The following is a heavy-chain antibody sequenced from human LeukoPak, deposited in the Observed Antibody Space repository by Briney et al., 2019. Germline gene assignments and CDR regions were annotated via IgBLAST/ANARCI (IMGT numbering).Heavy chain of an antibody. D-gene: IGHD6-6*01. J-gene: IGHJ3*01. V-gene: IGHV3-7*03. Sequence: GGSLRLSCAASGFTFSSYWMSWSRQAPGKGLEWVASINSDGSEGYYADVVKGRFTISRDNAKNSLYLQINSLRAEDTAVYYCARSSYSSSSSVWGQGTMVTVSS. CDR3: ARSSYSSSSSV. CDR1: GFTFSSYW. CDR2: INSDGSEG.